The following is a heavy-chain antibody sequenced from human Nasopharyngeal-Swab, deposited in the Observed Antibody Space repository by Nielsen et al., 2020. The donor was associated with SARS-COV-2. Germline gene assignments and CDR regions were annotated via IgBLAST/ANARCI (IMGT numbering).Heavy chain of an antibody. CDR3: ARERGYCSGRGCYSARNYYYYMDV. J-gene: IGHJ6*03. Sequence: WIRQPPGKGLEWIGEINHSGRTNDNPSLKSRVTISVDTSKNQFSLRLSSVTAADTAVYYCARERGYCSGRGCYSARNYYYYMDVWGKGTTVTVS. D-gene: IGHD2-15*01. V-gene: IGHV4-34*01. CDR2: INHSGRT.